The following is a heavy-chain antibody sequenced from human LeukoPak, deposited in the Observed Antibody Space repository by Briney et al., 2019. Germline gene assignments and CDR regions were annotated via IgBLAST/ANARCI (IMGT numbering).Heavy chain of an antibody. V-gene: IGHV3-21*04. CDR2: ISSSSSYI. CDR3: AKDMVQWLVPSSFDY. D-gene: IGHD6-19*01. CDR1: GFTFSSYS. Sequence: GGSLRLSCAASGFTFSSYSMNWVRQAPGKGLEWVSSISSSSSYIYYADSVKGRFTISRDNAKNSLYLQMNSLRAEDTALYYCAKDMVQWLVPSSFDYWGQGTLVTVSS. J-gene: IGHJ4*02.